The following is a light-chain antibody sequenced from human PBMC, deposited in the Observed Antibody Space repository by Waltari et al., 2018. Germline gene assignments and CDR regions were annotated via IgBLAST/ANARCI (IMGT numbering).Light chain of an antibody. J-gene: IGKJ4*01. CDR3: QQRSNWPPLT. Sequence: EIVLTQSPATLSLSPGERATLSCRASLSVSSDLAWYQQKRGQAPRLLIYDASDRATGIPGRFSGSGSGTDFTLTITSLEPEDFAVYYCQQRSNWPPLTFGGGTKVEIK. CDR1: LSVSSD. V-gene: IGKV3-11*01. CDR2: DAS.